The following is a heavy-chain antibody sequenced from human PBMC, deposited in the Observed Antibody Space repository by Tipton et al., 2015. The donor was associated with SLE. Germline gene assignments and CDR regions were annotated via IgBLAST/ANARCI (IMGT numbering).Heavy chain of an antibody. CDR1: DDSISGYY. Sequence: TLSPTCTVSDDSISGYYWSWIRQPPGKGLEWIGYIGHSGSTNYNPSLKSRVTISVDTSKNQFSLKLNSVTAADTAVYYCARRGALAAAGVYYYYGMDVWGQGTTVTVSS. CDR2: IGHSGST. D-gene: IGHD6-13*01. V-gene: IGHV4-59*01. J-gene: IGHJ6*02. CDR3: ARRGALAAAGVYYYYGMDV.